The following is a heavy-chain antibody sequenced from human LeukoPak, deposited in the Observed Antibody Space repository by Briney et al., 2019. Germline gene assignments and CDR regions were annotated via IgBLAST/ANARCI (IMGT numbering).Heavy chain of an antibody. Sequence: ASVKVSCKASGYTFTSYYMHWVRQAPGQGLEWMGIINPSGGSTSYAQKFQGRVTMTRDTSISTAYMDLSRLSSDDTAAYYCARARGAVVDAFDFWGQGTMVAVSS. J-gene: IGHJ3*01. CDR3: ARARGAVVDAFDF. CDR2: INPSGGST. D-gene: IGHD2-15*01. CDR1: GYTFTSYY. V-gene: IGHV1-46*01.